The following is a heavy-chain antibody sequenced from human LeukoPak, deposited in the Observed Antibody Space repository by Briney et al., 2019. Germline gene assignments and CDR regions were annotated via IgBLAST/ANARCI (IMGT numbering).Heavy chain of an antibody. V-gene: IGHV4-39*01. Sequence: SETLSLTCTVSGGSISSSSYYWGWIRQPPGKGLEWIGSIYYSGSTYYNPSLKSRVTISVDTSKNQFSLKLSSETAADTAVYYCARHDPKSYYYDSSGPFDYWGQGTLVTVSS. CDR2: IYYSGST. CDR3: ARHDPKSYYYDSSGPFDY. J-gene: IGHJ4*02. D-gene: IGHD3-22*01. CDR1: GGSISSSSYY.